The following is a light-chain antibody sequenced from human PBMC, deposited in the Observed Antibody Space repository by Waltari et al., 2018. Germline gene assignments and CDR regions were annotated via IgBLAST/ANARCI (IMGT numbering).Light chain of an antibody. J-gene: IGLJ2*01. CDR3: CSFAGRGFSVI. CDR2: EVT. CDR1: SSDVGKYNL. Sequence: QSALTQPASVSGSPGQSITISCTGTSSDVGKYNLVSWYQQHPGEVPKLIYEVTKRPSGVSDRFSGSKSGNTASLTISGLQAEDEADYFCCSFAGRGFSVIFGGGTKLTVL. V-gene: IGLV2-23*02.